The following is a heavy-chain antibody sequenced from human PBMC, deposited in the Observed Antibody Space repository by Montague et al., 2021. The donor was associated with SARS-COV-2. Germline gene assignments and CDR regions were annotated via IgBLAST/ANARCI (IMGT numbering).Heavy chain of an antibody. CDR3: ARGDLVASDLFDY. CDR2: IYWDDDK. J-gene: IGHJ4*02. Sequence: PALVKPTQTLTLTCTFSGFSLTTSGVGVGWIRQPPGKALEWLALIYWDDDKRYSPSLKSRLTITKDTSKKQVVLTLTNMDPVDTATYYCARGDLVASDLFDYWGQGTLSPSPQ. D-gene: IGHD3-10*01. V-gene: IGHV2-5*02. CDR1: GFSLTTSGVG.